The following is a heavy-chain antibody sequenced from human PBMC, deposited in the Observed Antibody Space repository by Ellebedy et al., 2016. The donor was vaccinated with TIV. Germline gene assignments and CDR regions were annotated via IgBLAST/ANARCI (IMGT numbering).Heavy chain of an antibody. CDR1: GFTFSSYD. D-gene: IGHD1-14*01. V-gene: IGHV3-13*01. CDR2: IGAAGDT. J-gene: IGHJ4*02. Sequence: GESLKISCAASGFTFSSYDMHWVRQGSGNGLEWVSSIGAAGDTYYAGFVKGRVAISRENAKNSLYLQLNNVRVGDTAVYYCARATAGFDYWGQGTLDTVSS. CDR3: ARATAGFDY.